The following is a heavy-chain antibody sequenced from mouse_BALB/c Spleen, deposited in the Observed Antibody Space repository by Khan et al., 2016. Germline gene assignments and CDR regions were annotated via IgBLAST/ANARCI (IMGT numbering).Heavy chain of an antibody. CDR3: ARLLRYAMDY. Sequence: EVKLLESGGGLVQPGGSLNLSCAASGFDFSRYWMSWARQAPGKGQEWIGEINPGSSTINYTPSLKDKFIISRDNAKNTLYLQMSKVRSEDTALYYRARLLRYAMDYWGQGTSVTVSS. V-gene: IGHV4-2*02. CDR1: GFDFSRYW. D-gene: IGHD1-1*01. J-gene: IGHJ4*01. CDR2: INPGSSTI.